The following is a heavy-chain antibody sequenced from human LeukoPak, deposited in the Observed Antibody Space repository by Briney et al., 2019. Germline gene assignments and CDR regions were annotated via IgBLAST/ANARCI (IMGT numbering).Heavy chain of an antibody. V-gene: IGHV3-33*08. D-gene: IGHD3-16*01. CDR3: GGAALGGDY. CDR1: GFSFSTFG. Sequence: GRSLRLSCAASGFSFSTFGMHWARRAPGKGLEWVAVIWDDGSRKFYAESVKGRFTISRDNSQNTLYLQMNSLRAEDTAVYYCGGAALGGDYWGQGTLVTVSS. CDR2: IWDDGSRK. J-gene: IGHJ4*02.